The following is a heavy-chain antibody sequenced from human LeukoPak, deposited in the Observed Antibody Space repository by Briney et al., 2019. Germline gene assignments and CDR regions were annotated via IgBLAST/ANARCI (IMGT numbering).Heavy chain of an antibody. Sequence: SETLSLTCVVYGVSFSGYYWSWIRQPPGKGLEWIGEINHSGSTNYNPSLKSRVTISVDTSTNQFSLKLSSVTAADTAVYYCARGGGIAAARYWEIDYWGQGTLVTVSS. CDR2: INHSGST. J-gene: IGHJ4*02. CDR3: ARGGGIAAARYWEIDY. D-gene: IGHD6-13*01. V-gene: IGHV4-34*01. CDR1: GVSFSGYY.